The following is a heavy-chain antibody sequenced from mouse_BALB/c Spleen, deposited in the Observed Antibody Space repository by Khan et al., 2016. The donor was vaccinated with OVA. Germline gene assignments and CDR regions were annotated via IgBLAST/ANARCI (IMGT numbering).Heavy chain of an antibody. J-gene: IGHJ3*01. CDR3: ARHGTTSWFAY. CDR2: IDPFNGGT. CDR1: GYSFSTYY. V-gene: IGHV1S135*01. D-gene: IGHD1-1*01. Sequence: VQLQQSGPEVMKPGASVKISCKASGYSFSTYYIHWVTRSHGQTLEWIGYIDPFNGGTTYNQKFKGKATLTIDKSSSTAYMHLSSLTSEDSAVYYCARHGTTSWFAYWGQGTLVTVSA.